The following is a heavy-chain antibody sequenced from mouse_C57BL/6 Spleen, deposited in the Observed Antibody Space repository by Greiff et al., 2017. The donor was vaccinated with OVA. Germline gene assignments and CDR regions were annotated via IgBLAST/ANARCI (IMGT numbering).Heavy chain of an antibody. D-gene: IGHD2-14*01. J-gene: IGHJ1*03. CDR2: ISNGGGST. Sequence: EVKLVESGGGLVQPGGSLKLSCAASGFTFSDYYMYWVRQTPEKRLEWVAYISNGGGSTYYPDTVKGRFTISRDNAKNTLYLQMSRLKSEDTAMYYCARHYRRGFDVWGTGTTVTVSS. CDR1: GFTFSDYY. V-gene: IGHV5-12*01. CDR3: ARHYRRGFDV.